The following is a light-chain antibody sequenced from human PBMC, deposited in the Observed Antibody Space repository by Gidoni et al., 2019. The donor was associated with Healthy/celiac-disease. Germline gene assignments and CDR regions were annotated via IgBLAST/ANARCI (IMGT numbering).Light chain of an antibody. CDR3: QQYDNLLFT. J-gene: IGKJ3*01. Sequence: DIQMTQSPSSLSSSVGDRVTITCQASQDISNYLNWYQQKPGKAPKLLIYDASTLETGVPSRFSGSGSGTDFTFTISSLQPEDIATYYCQQYDNLLFTFGPGTKVDI. CDR2: DAS. CDR1: QDISNY. V-gene: IGKV1-33*01.